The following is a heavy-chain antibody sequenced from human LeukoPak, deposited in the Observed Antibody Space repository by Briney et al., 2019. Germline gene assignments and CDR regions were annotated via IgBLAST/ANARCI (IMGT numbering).Heavy chain of an antibody. J-gene: IGHJ5*02. Sequence: SETLSLTCTVSGGSISSYFWSWIRQPPGKGLEWIGYIYYSGSTDYNPSLKSRVSMSVDTSKNQFSLNLNSVPAADTGVYYCARDGDGNYYGAGSRFDPWGQGTLVTVSS. CDR1: GGSISSYF. V-gene: IGHV4-59*01. D-gene: IGHD3-10*01. CDR3: ARDGDGNYYGAGSRFDP. CDR2: IYYSGST.